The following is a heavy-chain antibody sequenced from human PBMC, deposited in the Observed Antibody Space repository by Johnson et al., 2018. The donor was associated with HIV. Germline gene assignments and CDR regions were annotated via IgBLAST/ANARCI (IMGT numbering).Heavy chain of an antibody. Sequence: MLLVESGGGVVQPGRSLKLSCAASGFTFDDYAMHWVRQATGNGLEWVSAIGTAGDTYYPGSVKGRFTIYRENAKNSLYLQMNSLRAEDTAVYYCARPYSESIYAAFSLWGQGTMVTVSS. CDR2: IGTAGDT. CDR3: ARPYSESIYAAFSL. V-gene: IGHV3-13*01. J-gene: IGHJ3*01. D-gene: IGHD2/OR15-2a*01. CDR1: GFTFDDYA.